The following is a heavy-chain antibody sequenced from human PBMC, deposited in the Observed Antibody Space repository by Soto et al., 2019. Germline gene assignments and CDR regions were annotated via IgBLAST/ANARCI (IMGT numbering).Heavy chain of an antibody. J-gene: IGHJ6*02. D-gene: IGHD6-13*01. CDR1: GFTFSSYG. Sequence: PWGSLRLSCSASGFTFSSYGMHWVRQAPGKGLEWVAVISYDGSNKYYADSVKGRFTISRDNSKNTLYLQMNSLRAEDTAVYYCAKEGSSWYEWNYYYYYGMDVWGQGTTVTVSS. V-gene: IGHV3-30*18. CDR2: ISYDGSNK. CDR3: AKEGSSWYEWNYYYYYGMDV.